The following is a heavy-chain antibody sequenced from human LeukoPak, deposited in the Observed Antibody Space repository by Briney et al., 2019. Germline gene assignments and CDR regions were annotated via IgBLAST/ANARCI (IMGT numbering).Heavy chain of an antibody. CDR1: GGSISSYY. CDR2: IYYSGST. CDR3: ARVVRSKVSRFDP. D-gene: IGHD5/OR15-5a*01. V-gene: IGHV4-59*01. J-gene: IGHJ5*02. Sequence: PSETLSLTCTVSGGSISSYYWSWIRQPPGKGLEWIGYIYYSGSTNYNPSLKSRVTISVDTSKNQFSLKLSSVTAADTAVYYCARVVRSKVSRFDPWGQGTLVTVSS.